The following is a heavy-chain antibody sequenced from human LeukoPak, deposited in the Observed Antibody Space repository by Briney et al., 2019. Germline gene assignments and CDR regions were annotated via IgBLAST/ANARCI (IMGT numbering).Heavy chain of an antibody. V-gene: IGHV1-46*02. J-gene: IGHJ4*02. CDR2: INPRGGST. CDR1: GGTFNNYA. CDR3: ARVGSAAATADY. Sequence: ASVKVSCKSSGGTFNNYAINWVRQAPGQGPEWMGIINPRGGSTDYAQKFQGRVTMTSDTSTSTVYMELNSLIHEDTAVYFCARVGSAAATADYWGQGTLVTVSS. D-gene: IGHD6-25*01.